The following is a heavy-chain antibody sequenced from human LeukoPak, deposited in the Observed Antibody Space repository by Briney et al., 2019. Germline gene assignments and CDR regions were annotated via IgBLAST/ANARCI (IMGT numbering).Heavy chain of an antibody. D-gene: IGHD2-2*01. CDR1: GYTFTSYD. CDR2: MNPNSGNT. V-gene: IGHV1-8*03. Sequence: ASVKVSCKASGYTFTSYDINWVRQATGQGLEWMGWMNPNSGNTGYAQKFQGRVTITRNTSISTAYMELSSLRSEDTAVYYCARVLHPRGYCSSTSCYWRLNWFDPWGQGTLVTVSS. J-gene: IGHJ5*02. CDR3: ARVLHPRGYCSSTSCYWRLNWFDP.